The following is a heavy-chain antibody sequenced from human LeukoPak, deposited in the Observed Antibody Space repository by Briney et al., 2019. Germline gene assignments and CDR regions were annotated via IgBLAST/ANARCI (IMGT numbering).Heavy chain of an antibody. CDR1: DDSITMYY. CDR3: ASGGGSGSYRM. J-gene: IGHJ1*01. CDR2: VDHTGST. D-gene: IGHD3-10*01. V-gene: IGHV4-59*08. Sequence: SETLSLTCSVSDDSITMYYWTWIRQPPGKGLEWIGYVDHTGSTNFNPSLNGRVSISRDTTKNLFSLKLSSVTAADTAVYYCASGGGSGSYRMWGQGTLVTVSS.